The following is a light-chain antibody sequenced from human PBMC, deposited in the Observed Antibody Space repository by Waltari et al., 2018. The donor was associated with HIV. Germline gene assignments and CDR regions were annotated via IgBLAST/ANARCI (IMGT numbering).Light chain of an antibody. J-gene: IGLJ2*01. CDR1: TTDIGGYNY. CDR3: CSYTKLTTHYVL. Sequence: QSALTQPASVSGSPGQSITISCNGTTTDIGGYNYVSWYQRHPDKAPKLIIFGVSNRPSGNSSRFSGSKSGNTASLTISGLQAEDETDYYCCSYTKLTTHYVLFGGGTKLTVL. CDR2: GVS. V-gene: IGLV2-14*03.